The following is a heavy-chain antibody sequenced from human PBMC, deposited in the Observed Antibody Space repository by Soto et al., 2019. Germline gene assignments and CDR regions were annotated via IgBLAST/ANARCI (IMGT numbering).Heavy chain of an antibody. D-gene: IGHD2-15*01. CDR3: ARRGVSSYYSNY. CDR2: IYYSGST. CDR1: GGSISDSSYF. V-gene: IGHV4-39*01. Sequence: SETLSLTCTVSGGSISDSSYFWDWIRQPPGKGLEWIGNIYYSGSTYYNLSLKSRVTISVDTSKNQSSLKLSSVTAADTAVYYCARRGVSSYYSNYWGLGTLVTVSS. J-gene: IGHJ4*02.